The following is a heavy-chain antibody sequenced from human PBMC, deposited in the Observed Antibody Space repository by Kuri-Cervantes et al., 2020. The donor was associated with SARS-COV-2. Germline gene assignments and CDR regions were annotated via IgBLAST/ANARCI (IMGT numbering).Heavy chain of an antibody. D-gene: IGHD4-23*01. V-gene: IGHV3-13*04. Sequence: GESLKISCAASGFTFSSYWMNWVRQATGKGLEWVSAIGTAGDTYYPDSVKGRFTISRDNSKNTLYLQMNSLRAEDTAVDYCAKDALMTTVVTDAFDIWGQGTMVTVSS. J-gene: IGHJ3*02. CDR3: AKDALMTTVVTDAFDI. CDR2: IGTAGDT. CDR1: GFTFSSYW.